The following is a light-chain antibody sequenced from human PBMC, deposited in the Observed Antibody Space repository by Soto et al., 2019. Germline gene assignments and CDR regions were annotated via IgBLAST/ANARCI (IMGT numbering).Light chain of an antibody. J-gene: IGKJ1*01. V-gene: IGKV3D-20*01. CDR3: QQYGSSPWT. Sequence: EIVLTQSPATLSLSPGERATLSCGASQSVSRSYLAWYQQKPGLAPRLLIYDASSRAPGIPDRFSGSGSGTDFTLTISRLEPEDFAVYYCQQYGSSPWTFGQGTKVDIK. CDR2: DAS. CDR1: QSVSRSY.